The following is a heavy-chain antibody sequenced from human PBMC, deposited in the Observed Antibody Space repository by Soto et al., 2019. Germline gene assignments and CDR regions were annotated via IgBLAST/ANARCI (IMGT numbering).Heavy chain of an antibody. V-gene: IGHV1-69*01. CDR3: ARDAADTPMVY. J-gene: IGHJ4*02. CDR1: GGIFRSNA. CDR2: IIPQFPTP. Sequence: QVQLVQSGAEVRKPGSSVKVSYKSSGGIFRSNAISWVRQAPGQGLEWMGAIIPQFPTPYYAQKFQGRVTITADESTSTAYMALNSLTSDDTAVYFCARDAADTPMVYWGQGTPLTVSS. D-gene: IGHD5-18*01.